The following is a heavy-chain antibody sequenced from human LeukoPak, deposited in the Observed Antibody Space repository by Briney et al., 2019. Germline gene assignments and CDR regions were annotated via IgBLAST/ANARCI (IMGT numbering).Heavy chain of an antibody. CDR1: GFTFSSYA. V-gene: IGHV3-23*01. J-gene: IGHJ4*02. CDR2: IGDSGGST. CDR3: ANSGLGY. Sequence: GGSLRLSCAASGFTFSSYAMSWVRQAPGKGLEWVSSIGDSGGSTFYADSVKGRFTISRDNSKNTLYLQMNSLRAEDTAVYYCANSGLGYWGQGTLVTVSS. D-gene: IGHD1-26*01.